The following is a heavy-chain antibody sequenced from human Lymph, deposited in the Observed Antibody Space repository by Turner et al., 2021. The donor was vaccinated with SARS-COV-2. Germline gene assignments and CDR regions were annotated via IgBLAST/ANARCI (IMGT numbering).Heavy chain of an antibody. CDR1: GFNFSSYA. J-gene: IGHJ4*02. CDR3: AKGVRGAMIVVVIPYFDY. V-gene: IGHV3-23*01. Sequence: EVKLLESGGGLVQPGGSLRLACAASGFNFSSYAMSWVRQAPGKGLEWVSAISCSGGDTYYADSVKGRFTISRDNSKNTLYLQMNSLRAEDTAVYYCAKGVRGAMIVVVIPYFDYWGQGTLVTVSS. CDR2: ISCSGGDT. D-gene: IGHD3-22*01.